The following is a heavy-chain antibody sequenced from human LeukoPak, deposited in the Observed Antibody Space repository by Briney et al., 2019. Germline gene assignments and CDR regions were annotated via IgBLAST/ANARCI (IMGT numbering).Heavy chain of an antibody. CDR2: IWHDGSVE. J-gene: IGHJ6*03. CDR1: GFTFSRLG. V-gene: IGHV3-33*06. CDR3: AKEGDQFRGYLDA. D-gene: IGHD3-16*01. Sequence: GGSLRLSCAASGFTFSRLGMQWVRQAPGKGLEWVAMIWHDGSVEEYAASVKGRFTISRDNSRDTLFLRMNRLRDDDTAVYYCAKEGDQFRGYLDAWGKGTTVTVSS.